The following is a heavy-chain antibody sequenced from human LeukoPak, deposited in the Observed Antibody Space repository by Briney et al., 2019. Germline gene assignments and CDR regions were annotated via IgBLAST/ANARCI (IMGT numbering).Heavy chain of an antibody. Sequence: KPSETLSLTCTVSGGSISSSSYYWGWIRQPPGKGLEWIGSIYYSGSTYYNPSLKSRVTISVDTSKNQFSLKLSSVTAADTAVYYCARLVNSYFGYWGQETLVTVSS. J-gene: IGHJ4*02. V-gene: IGHV4-39*01. D-gene: IGHD2-2*01. CDR1: GGSISSSSYY. CDR3: ARLVNSYFGY. CDR2: IYYSGST.